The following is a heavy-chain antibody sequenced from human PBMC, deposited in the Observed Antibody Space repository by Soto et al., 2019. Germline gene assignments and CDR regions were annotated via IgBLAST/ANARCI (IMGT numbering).Heavy chain of an antibody. CDR3: ARLKGTRYFDF. Sequence: SETLSLTCAVSGAANTTGGYSWSWMRQPPGNGLQWIGYMYHTGSANYNPSLKGRVTMSFDTSTNDFSLKLNSVTAADTAVYFCARLKGTRYFDFWGPGLLVTV. D-gene: IGHD3-10*01. CDR1: GAANTTGGYS. J-gene: IGHJ4*02. V-gene: IGHV4-30-2*01. CDR2: MYHTGSA.